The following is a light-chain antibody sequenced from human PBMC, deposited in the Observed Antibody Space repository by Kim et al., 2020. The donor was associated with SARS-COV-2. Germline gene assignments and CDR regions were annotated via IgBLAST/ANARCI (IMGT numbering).Light chain of an antibody. V-gene: IGLV3-21*04. CDR2: YDS. CDR3: QVWDSSSDHPV. J-gene: IGLJ3*02. Sequence: YELTQPPSVSVAPGKTARITCGGNNIGSKSVHWYQQKPGQAPVLVIYYDSDRPSGIPERFSGSNSGNTATLTISRVEAGDEADYYCQVWDSSSDHPVFG. CDR1: NIGSKS.